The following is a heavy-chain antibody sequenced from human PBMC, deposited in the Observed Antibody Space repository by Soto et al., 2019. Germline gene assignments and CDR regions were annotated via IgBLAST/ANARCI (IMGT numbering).Heavy chain of an antibody. J-gene: IGHJ6*03. D-gene: IGHD3-3*01. CDR1: GYTFTSYD. CDR2: MNPNSGNT. Sequence: ASVKVSCKASGYTFTSYDINWVRQATGQGLEWMGWMNPNSGNTGYAQKFQGRVTMTRNTSISTAYMELSSLRSEDTAVYYCARCAPNTWSPFGVVILSNYYYYHLAVPAQGTTVTVSS. CDR3: ARCAPNTWSPFGVVILSNYYYYHLAV. V-gene: IGHV1-8*01.